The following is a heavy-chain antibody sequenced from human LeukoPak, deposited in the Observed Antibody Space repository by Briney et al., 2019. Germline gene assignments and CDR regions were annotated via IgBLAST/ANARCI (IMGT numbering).Heavy chain of an antibody. D-gene: IGHD6-25*01. Sequence: ASVKVSCKASGYTFTGYYMHWVRQAPGQGLEWMGRIIPILGIANYAQKFQGRVTITADKSTSTAYMELSSLRSEDTAVYYCARDRRLRSTYDAFDIWGQGTMVTVSS. CDR3: ARDRRLRSTYDAFDI. V-gene: IGHV1-69*04. CDR2: IIPILGIA. CDR1: GYTFTGYY. J-gene: IGHJ3*02.